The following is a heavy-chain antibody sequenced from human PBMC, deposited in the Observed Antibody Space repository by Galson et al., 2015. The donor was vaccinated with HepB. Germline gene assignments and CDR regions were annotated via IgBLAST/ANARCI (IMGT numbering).Heavy chain of an antibody. J-gene: IGHJ4*02. CDR1: GFTVSSNY. V-gene: IGHV3-53*01. D-gene: IGHD3-22*01. Sequence: SLRLSCAASGFTVSSNYMSWVRQAPGKGLEWVSVIYGGGTTFYADSVKGRFTISRDNSKNTLYLQMNSLRAEDTAVYYCAKGDSSMRNSGFGYWGQGTLVTVSS. CDR2: IYGGGTT. CDR3: AKGDSSMRNSGFGY.